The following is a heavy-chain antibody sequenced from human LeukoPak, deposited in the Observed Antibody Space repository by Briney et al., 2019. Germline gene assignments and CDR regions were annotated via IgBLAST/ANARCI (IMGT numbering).Heavy chain of an antibody. CDR3: AKATETRTAITLDY. CDR1: GDSFSPYA. V-gene: IGHV1-69*04. Sequence: ASVKVSCKSSGDSFSPYAINWVRQGPGQGLEWMGRIIPFLEKTNYAQKFEGRVTITADTSTSTVYTELSSLKSDDTAVYFCAKATETRTAITLDYWGQGTLVTVSS. J-gene: IGHJ4*02. D-gene: IGHD5-18*01. CDR2: IIPFLEKT.